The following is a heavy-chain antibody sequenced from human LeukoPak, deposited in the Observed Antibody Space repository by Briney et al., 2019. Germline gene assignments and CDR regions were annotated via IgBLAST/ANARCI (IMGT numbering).Heavy chain of an antibody. D-gene: IGHD3-16*01. CDR1: GFTFSSYG. Sequence: GGSLRLSCAASGFTFSSYGMHWVRQAPGKGLEWVAVIWYDGSNKYYADSVKGRFTISRDNSKNTLYLQINSLRAEDTAVYYCAKSITYYDYVWGSPDFDYWGQGTLVTVSS. CDR2: IWYDGSNK. CDR3: AKSITYYDYVWGSPDFDY. J-gene: IGHJ4*02. V-gene: IGHV3-30*02.